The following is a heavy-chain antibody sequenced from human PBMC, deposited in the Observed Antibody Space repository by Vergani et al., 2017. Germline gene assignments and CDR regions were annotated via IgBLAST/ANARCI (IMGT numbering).Heavy chain of an antibody. J-gene: IGHJ6*02. CDR3: ATPQTVTTGGMEV. CDR1: GYTFTDHD. Sequence: EVQLVQSGAEVKKPGATMKISCKVSGYTFTDHDMHWVKQAPGKGLEWMGLVDPEDGETIYVEKFKGRVTIAADTSTDTAHLELSSLRSEDTAVYYCATPQTVTTGGMEVWGQGTTVIVSS. V-gene: IGHV1-69-2*01. D-gene: IGHD4-17*01. CDR2: VDPEDGET.